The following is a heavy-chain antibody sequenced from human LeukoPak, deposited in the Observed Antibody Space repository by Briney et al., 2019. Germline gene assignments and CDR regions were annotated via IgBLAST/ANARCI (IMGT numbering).Heavy chain of an antibody. Sequence: GESLKISCKGSGYNFTSYWIGWVRQMTGKGLEWMGIIYPGESDTRYSPSFQRQVTISADKSISTAYLQWSSLKASDTAMYYCARQRFTTRAYAGNWFDPWGQGTLVTVSS. D-gene: IGHD3-16*01. CDR3: ARQRFTTRAYAGNWFDP. J-gene: IGHJ5*02. V-gene: IGHV5-51*01. CDR2: IYPGESDT. CDR1: GYNFTSYW.